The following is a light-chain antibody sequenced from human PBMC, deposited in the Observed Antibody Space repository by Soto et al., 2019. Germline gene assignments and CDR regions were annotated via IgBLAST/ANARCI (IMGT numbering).Light chain of an antibody. CDR2: GAS. CDR3: QHYRSSPFT. Sequence: EIVLTQSPGTLSLSPGERATLSCRASQSVSSSYLAWYQQKPGQAPRLLVYGASSRATGIPDRFSGSGSGTDLTLTISRVEPEDFAVYYCQHYRSSPFTFGPGTRVDIK. CDR1: QSVSSSY. V-gene: IGKV3-20*01. J-gene: IGKJ3*01.